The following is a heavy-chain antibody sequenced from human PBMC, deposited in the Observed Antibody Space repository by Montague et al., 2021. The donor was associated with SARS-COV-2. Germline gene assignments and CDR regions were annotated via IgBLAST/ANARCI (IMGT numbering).Heavy chain of an antibody. CDR1: GFTFSSYA. CDR2: ISGSGGST. D-gene: IGHD4-17*01. CDR3: AKAGIKYDYGDFFDY. J-gene: IGHJ4*02. V-gene: IGHV3-23*01. Sequence: SLSLSWAASGFTFSSYAMSWVRQAPGKGLEWVSAISGSGGSTYYADSVKGRFTISRDNSKNTLYLQMNSLRAEDTAVYYCAKAGIKYDYGDFFDYWGQGTLVTVSS.